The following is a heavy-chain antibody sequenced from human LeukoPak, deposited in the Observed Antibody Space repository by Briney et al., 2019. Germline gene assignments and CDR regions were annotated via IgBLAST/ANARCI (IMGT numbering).Heavy chain of an antibody. D-gene: IGHD4-17*01. CDR3: AKDATEYGDSHFDC. CDR1: GFTFRSYG. CDR2: IWNDGSHE. Sequence: PGRSLRLSCAASGFTFRSYGMHWVRQAPGKGLEWVAVIWNDGSHEYYADSEKGRFTISRDNSRDTVYLQMNSLRDEDTAVYYCAKDATEYGDSHFDCWGQGTLVTVSS. V-gene: IGHV3-33*06. J-gene: IGHJ4*02.